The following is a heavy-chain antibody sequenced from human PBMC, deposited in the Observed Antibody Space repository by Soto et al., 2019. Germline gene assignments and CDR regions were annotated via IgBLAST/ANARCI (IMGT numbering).Heavy chain of an antibody. Sequence: GGSLRLSCAASGFTFSSYAMSWVRQAPGKGLEWVSAISGSGGSTYYADSVKGRFTISRDNSKNTLYLQMNSLRAEDTAVYYCANRLYYYDSSGYSHWGQGTLGTVSP. V-gene: IGHV3-23*01. CDR3: ANRLYYYDSSGYSH. CDR2: ISGSGGST. J-gene: IGHJ4*02. CDR1: GFTFSSYA. D-gene: IGHD3-22*01.